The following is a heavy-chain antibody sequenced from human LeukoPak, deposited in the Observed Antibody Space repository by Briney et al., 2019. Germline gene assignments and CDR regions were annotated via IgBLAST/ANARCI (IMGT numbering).Heavy chain of an antibody. J-gene: IGHJ6*03. CDR3: ARDALRLYCSSTSRIKPSYYMDV. CDR2: IIPIFGTA. V-gene: IGHV1-69*13. Sequence: ASVKVSCKASGGTFSSYAISWVRQAPGQGLEWMGGIIPIFGTANYAQKFQGRVTITADESTSTAYMELSSLRSEDTAVYYCARDALRLYCSSTSRIKPSYYMDVWGKGTTVTVSS. CDR1: GGTFSSYA. D-gene: IGHD2-2*01.